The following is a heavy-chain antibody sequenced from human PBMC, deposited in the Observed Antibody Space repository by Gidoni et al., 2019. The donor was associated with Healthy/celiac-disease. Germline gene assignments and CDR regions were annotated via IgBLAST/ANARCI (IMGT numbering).Heavy chain of an antibody. J-gene: IGHJ3*02. CDR3: ARDIGPVEFDI. D-gene: IGHD2-21*01. V-gene: IGHV3-30*01. Sequence: AASGFTCSSYAMHWVRQAPGKGLEWVAVISYDGSNKYYADSVKGRFTISRDNSKNTLYLQMNGLRAEDTAVYYCARDIGPVEFDIWGQGTMVTVSS. CDR2: ISYDGSNK. CDR1: GFTCSSYA.